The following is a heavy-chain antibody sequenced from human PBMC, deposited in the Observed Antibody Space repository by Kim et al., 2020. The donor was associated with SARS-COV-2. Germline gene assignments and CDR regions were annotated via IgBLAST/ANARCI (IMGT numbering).Heavy chain of an antibody. D-gene: IGHD3-10*01. CDR3: ARDGTMVRGVGAFEI. J-gene: IGHJ3*02. V-gene: IGHV4-31*01. Sequence: PSLQSQVTISVDTSKNQFSLKLSSVTAADTAVYYCARDGTMVRGVGAFEIWGQGTMVTVSS.